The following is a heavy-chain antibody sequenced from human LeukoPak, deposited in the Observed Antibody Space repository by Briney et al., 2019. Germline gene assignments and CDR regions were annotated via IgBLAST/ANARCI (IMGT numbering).Heavy chain of an antibody. D-gene: IGHD3-10*01. CDR2: INHSGST. CDR3: AREVSGTYYYGSGSYQIDY. Sequence: ASETLSLTCAVDAGSFSGYYWSWIRQPPGKGLEWIGEINHSGSTNYNPSLKSRVTISVDTSKNQFSLKLSSVTAADTAVYYCAREVSGTYYYGSGSYQIDYWGQGTLVTVSS. CDR1: AGSFSGYY. V-gene: IGHV4-34*01. J-gene: IGHJ4*02.